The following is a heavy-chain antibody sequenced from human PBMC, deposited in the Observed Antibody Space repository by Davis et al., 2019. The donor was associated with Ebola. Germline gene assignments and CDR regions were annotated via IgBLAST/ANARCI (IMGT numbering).Heavy chain of an antibody. J-gene: IGHJ1*01. CDR2: TSYSGRP. D-gene: IGHD2-2*01. V-gene: IGHV4-39*07. CDR3: VGDSSSRPLQYFQY. Sequence: PSETLSLTCTVSGDSISRSHYSWGWVRQPPGKGLEWIGSTSYSGRPDYTPSLKSRVTISLDASKNQCSLSLTSLTAADTAIYYCVGDSSSRPLQYFQYWGQGAPVTVSS. CDR1: GDSISRSHYS.